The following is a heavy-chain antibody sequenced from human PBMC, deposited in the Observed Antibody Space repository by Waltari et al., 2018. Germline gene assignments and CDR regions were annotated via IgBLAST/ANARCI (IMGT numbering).Heavy chain of an antibody. CDR2: INPNSGGT. V-gene: IGHV1-2*02. J-gene: IGHJ3*02. Sequence: QVQLVQSGAEVKKPGASVKVSCKASGYTFTGYYMHWVRQAPGQGLEWMGWINPNSGGTNYAQKFQGRVTMTRDTSISTAYMELSRLRSDDTAVYYCARDCSGGSCYSVAFDIWGQGTMVTVSS. CDR3: ARDCSGGSCYSVAFDI. CDR1: GYTFTGYY. D-gene: IGHD2-15*01.